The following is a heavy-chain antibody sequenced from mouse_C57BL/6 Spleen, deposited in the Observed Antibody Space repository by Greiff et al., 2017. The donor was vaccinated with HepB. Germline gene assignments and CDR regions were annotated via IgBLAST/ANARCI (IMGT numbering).Heavy chain of an antibody. CDR1: GFTFSSYG. CDR2: ISSGGSYT. Sequence: EVQLVESGGDLVKPGGSLKLSCAASGFTFSSYGMSWVRQTPDKRLEWVATISSGGSYTYYPDSVKGRFTISRDNAKNTLYLQMSSLKSEDTAMYYCASHSTGRYFDYWGQGTTLTVSS. D-gene: IGHD4-1*02. J-gene: IGHJ2*01. CDR3: ASHSTGRYFDY. V-gene: IGHV5-6*01.